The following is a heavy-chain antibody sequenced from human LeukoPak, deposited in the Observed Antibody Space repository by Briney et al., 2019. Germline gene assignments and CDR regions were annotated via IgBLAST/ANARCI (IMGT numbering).Heavy chain of an antibody. Sequence: PSETLSLTCTVSGASINNYYWGWIRQPAGKGLEWIGRIHGGGSTNYNSSLKSRVTVSIDTSKNQFSLKLSSMTAADTAVYYCARDLASPPYNWFDPWGQGTLVTVSS. CDR1: GASINNYY. V-gene: IGHV4-4*07. D-gene: IGHD3-3*02. J-gene: IGHJ5*02. CDR2: IHGGGST. CDR3: ARDLASPPYNWFDP.